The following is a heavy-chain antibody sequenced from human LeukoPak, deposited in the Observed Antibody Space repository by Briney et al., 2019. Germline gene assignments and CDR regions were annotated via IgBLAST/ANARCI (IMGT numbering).Heavy chain of an antibody. CDR3: AMVAVGSSEYFQH. D-gene: IGHD2-15*01. V-gene: IGHV3-30*03. CDR2: ISYDGSNK. J-gene: IGHJ1*01. CDR1: GFXFSRHD. Sequence: GGSLRLACVASGFXFSRHDMNWVRQAPGKGLEWVAVISYDGSNKYYADSVKGRFTISRDNSKNTLYLQMNSLRAEDTAVYYCAMVAVGSSEYFQHWGQGTLVTVSS.